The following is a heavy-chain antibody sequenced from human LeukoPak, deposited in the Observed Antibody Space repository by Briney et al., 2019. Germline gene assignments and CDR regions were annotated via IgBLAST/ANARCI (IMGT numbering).Heavy chain of an antibody. CDR3: ARAKFSSSWYEGDDAFDV. CDR2: ITSSSNYI. CDR1: GFTFSPLG. J-gene: IGHJ3*01. D-gene: IGHD6-13*01. V-gene: IGHV3-21*01. Sequence: PGGSLRLSCAASGFTFSPLGMNWVRQAPGKGLEWVSSITSSSNYIHYADSVKGRFTISRDNAKSSLYLQMNSLRAEDTAIYSCARAKFSSSWYEGDDAFDVWGLGTMVTVSS.